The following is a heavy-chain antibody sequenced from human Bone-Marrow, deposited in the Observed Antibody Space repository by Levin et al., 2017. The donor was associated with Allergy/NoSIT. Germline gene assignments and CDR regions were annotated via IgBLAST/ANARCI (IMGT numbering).Heavy chain of an antibody. D-gene: IGHD3-10*01. CDR3: VRCSLYDPGTYTMEV. V-gene: IGHV1-45*01. CDR1: GYTFTYRY. Sequence: TGESLKISCTASGYTFTYRYLHWVRQAPGQALEWMGWITIYNGNTKYADKFRDRVSIIREMSLNTVYLELRSLRSEDTATYFCVRCSLYDPGTYTMEVWGQGTNVTVSS. J-gene: IGHJ6*02. CDR2: ITIYNGNT.